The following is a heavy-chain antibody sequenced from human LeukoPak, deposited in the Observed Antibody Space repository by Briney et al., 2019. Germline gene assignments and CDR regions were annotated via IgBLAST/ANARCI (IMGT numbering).Heavy chain of an antibody. CDR1: GFTFSSYS. J-gene: IGHJ4*02. CDR3: ASSGSYRFDY. V-gene: IGHV3-48*02. Sequence: GGSLRLSCVASGFTFSSYSMEWVRQAPGKGLEWVSYISSSTSTIYYADSVKGRFTISRDNAKNSLYLQMNSLRDEDTAVHYCASSGSYRFDYWGQGTLVTVSS. D-gene: IGHD1-26*01. CDR2: ISSSTSTI.